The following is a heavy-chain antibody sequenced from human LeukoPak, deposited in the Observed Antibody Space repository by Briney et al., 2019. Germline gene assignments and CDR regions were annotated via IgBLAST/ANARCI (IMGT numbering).Heavy chain of an antibody. CDR1: GFTFSSYS. V-gene: IGHV3-48*04. D-gene: IGHD3-10*01. CDR2: ISSSSSTI. Sequence: GGSLRLPCAASGFTFSSYSMNWVRQAPGKGLEWVSYISSSSSTIYYADSVKGRFTISRDNAKNSLYLQMNSLRAEDTAVYYCARGSLWFGEGDFDYWGQGTLVTVSS. J-gene: IGHJ4*02. CDR3: ARGSLWFGEGDFDY.